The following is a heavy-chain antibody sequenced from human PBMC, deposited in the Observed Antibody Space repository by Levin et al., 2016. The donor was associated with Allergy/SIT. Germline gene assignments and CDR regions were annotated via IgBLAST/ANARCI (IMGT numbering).Heavy chain of an antibody. V-gene: IGHV3-7*03. CDR1: GFTFSSYW. J-gene: IGHJ6*02. CDR2: IKQDGSEK. Sequence: GESLKISCAASGFTFSSYWMSWVRQAPGKGLEWVANIKQDGSEKYYVDSVKGRFTISRDNAKNSLYLQMNSLRAEDTAVYYCARDEDSGSYYVYYYYGMDVWGQGTTVTVSS. D-gene: IGHD1-26*01. CDR3: ARDEDSGSYYVYYYYGMDV.